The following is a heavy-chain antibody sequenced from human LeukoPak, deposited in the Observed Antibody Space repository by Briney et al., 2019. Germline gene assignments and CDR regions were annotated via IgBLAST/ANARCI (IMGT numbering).Heavy chain of an antibody. CDR1: GYTFTSYA. Sequence: GASVKVSCKASGYTFTSYAMNWVRQAPGQGLEWMGWINTNTGNPTYAQGFTGRVVFSLDTSVSTAYLQISSLKAEDTAVYYCARGGDCSSTSCYFNWFDPWGQGTLVTVSS. J-gene: IGHJ5*02. CDR2: INTNTGNP. CDR3: ARGGDCSSTSCYFNWFDP. V-gene: IGHV7-4-1*02. D-gene: IGHD2-2*01.